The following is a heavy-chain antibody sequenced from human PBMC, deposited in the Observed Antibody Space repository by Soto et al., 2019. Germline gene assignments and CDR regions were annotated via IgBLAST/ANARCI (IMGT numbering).Heavy chain of an antibody. V-gene: IGHV1-2*02. CDR1: GYTFTGHY. D-gene: IGHD5-12*01. CDR2: IGPESGAT. CDR3: GRGRSGQIVVFY. J-gene: IGHJ4*02. Sequence: ASVKVSCRASGYTFTGHYIHWVRQAPEQGPEWMGEIGPESGATRYAQKFQGRVTMTRDMSITTVYMELNNLSPDDTAVYYCGRGRSGQIVVFYWGQGTPVTVSS.